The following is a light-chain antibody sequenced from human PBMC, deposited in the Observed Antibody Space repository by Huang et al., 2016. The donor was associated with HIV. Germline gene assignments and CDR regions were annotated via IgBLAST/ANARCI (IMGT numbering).Light chain of an antibody. CDR2: AAS. J-gene: IGKJ2*01. V-gene: IGKV1-NL1*01. CDR3: QQYFTTPPWT. CDR1: QGISNS. Sequence: DIQMTQSPSSLSASVGDRVTITCRASQGISNSLAWYQQKPGKAPKLLLYAASRLKTGVASRFSGRGSGSDYTLTINSLQPEDFATYYCQQYFTTPPWTFGQGTKVEIK.